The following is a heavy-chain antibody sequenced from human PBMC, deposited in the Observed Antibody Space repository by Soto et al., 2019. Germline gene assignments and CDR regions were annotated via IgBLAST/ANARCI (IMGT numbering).Heavy chain of an antibody. CDR3: AKDKYTDSVQKVWFFDF. J-gene: IGHJ2*01. Sequence: EVQLLESGGGLVKPGGSLRLSCAASGFTFSKYAMTWVRQAPGRGLEWVSSISSNGVTTDYADSVKGRFTIARDNSRNTLSLQMDSLSADDAALYYCAKDKYTDSVQKVWFFDFWGRGTLVTVSS. D-gene: IGHD1-1*01. CDR1: GFTFSKYA. CDR2: ISSNGVTT. V-gene: IGHV3-23*01.